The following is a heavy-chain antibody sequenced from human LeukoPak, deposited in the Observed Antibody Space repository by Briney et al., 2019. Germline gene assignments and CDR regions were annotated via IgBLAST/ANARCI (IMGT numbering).Heavy chain of an antibody. CDR3: SRVRGIMITFGGAAAFDP. Sequence: SSVKVSCQASGGTFSSYTISWVRQAPGQGLEWMGRIIPILGIAYFAQKFQGRVTITADKSTCTAYMELSSLRSEDTAVYYCSRVRGIMITFGGAAAFDPWGQGTLVTVSS. CDR2: IIPILGIA. J-gene: IGHJ5*01. D-gene: IGHD3-16*01. V-gene: IGHV1-69*02. CDR1: GGTFSSYT.